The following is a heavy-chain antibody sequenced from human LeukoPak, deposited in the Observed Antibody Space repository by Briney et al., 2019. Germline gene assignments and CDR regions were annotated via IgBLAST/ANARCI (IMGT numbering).Heavy chain of an antibody. CDR1: GFTFSSYA. V-gene: IGHV3-23*01. J-gene: IGHJ4*02. CDR2: ISGSGGST. D-gene: IGHD6-13*01. Sequence: PGGSLRLSCAASGFTFSSYAMSWVRQAPGKGLEWVSAISGSGGSTYYADSVKGRFTISRDNSKNTLYLQMNSLRAEDTAVYYCAKAARVGQQLVKSSGWTFDYWGQGTLVTVSS. CDR3: AKAARVGQQLVKSSGWTFDY.